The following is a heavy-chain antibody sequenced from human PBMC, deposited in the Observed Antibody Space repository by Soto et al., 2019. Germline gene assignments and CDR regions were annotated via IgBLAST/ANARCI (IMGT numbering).Heavy chain of an antibody. CDR3: ARGMNQRYAVDY. V-gene: IGHV3-74*01. J-gene: IGHJ4*02. Sequence: EVQLVESGGGLVQPGESLRLSCAASGFTFSSYWMHWVRQAPGKGLVWVSRIYSDGSSTNYADSVKGRFTISRDNAKNTLYLQMNSLRVEDTAVYYCARGMNQRYAVDYWGQGTLVTVSS. CDR2: IYSDGSST. CDR1: GFTFSSYW. D-gene: IGHD2-8*01.